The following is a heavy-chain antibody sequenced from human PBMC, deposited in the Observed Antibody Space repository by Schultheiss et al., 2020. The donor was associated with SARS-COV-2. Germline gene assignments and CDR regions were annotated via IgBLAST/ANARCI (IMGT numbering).Heavy chain of an antibody. Sequence: GGSLRLSCTASGFTFGDYAMSWFRQAPGKGLEWVGFIRSKAYGGTTEYAASVKGRFTISRDDSKSIAYLQMNSLKTEDTAVYYCTRHPKGYYDFWSPPDYWGQGTLVTVPS. CDR1: GFTFGDYA. J-gene: IGHJ4*02. CDR3: TRHPKGYYDFWSPPDY. CDR2: IRSKAYGGTT. D-gene: IGHD3-3*01. V-gene: IGHV3-49*03.